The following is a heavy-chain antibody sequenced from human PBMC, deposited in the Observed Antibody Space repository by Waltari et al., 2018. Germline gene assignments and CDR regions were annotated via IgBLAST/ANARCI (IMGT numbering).Heavy chain of an antibody. J-gene: IGHJ4*02. CDR3: WANDY. V-gene: IGHV3-7*01. CDR2: IKGDGSMT. Sequence: EVQLVEAGGGWVQPGGSLRLSCAASGFTFNYYWVHWVRQAPGKGLEWLANIKGDGSMTYYSDSVRGRFTISRDNAKNSVFLQMNSLTAEDTAVYYCWANDYWGQGTLVTVSS. CDR1: GFTFNYYW.